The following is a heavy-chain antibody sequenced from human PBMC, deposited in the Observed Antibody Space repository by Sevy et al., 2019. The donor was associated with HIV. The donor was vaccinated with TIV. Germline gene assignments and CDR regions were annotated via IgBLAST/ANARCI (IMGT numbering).Heavy chain of an antibody. CDR3: AATTDTIFGVVLMNNWFDP. D-gene: IGHD3-3*01. J-gene: IGHJ5*02. CDR2: IVVGRGST. Sequence: ASVKVSCKDSAFTFSTSAVQWVRQSRGQRLEWIGWIVVGRGSTNYAQKFQGRVTFTRDMSTNTAYMEMSSLRSDDTAVYYCAATTDTIFGVVLMNNWFDPWGQGTLVTVSS. V-gene: IGHV1-58*01. CDR1: AFTFSTSA.